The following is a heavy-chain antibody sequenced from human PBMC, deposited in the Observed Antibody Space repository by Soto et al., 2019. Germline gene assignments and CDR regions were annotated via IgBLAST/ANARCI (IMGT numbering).Heavy chain of an antibody. CDR1: GFTFRSYA. CDR3: AKIVGGGSHQDAVDI. D-gene: IGHD2-15*01. CDR2: TGGGGVST. Sequence: EVQLLESGGGLVEPGGALRLSCAASGFTFRSYAMTWVRQAQGKGLEWVSYTGGGGVSTYYADSVKGRLTSSRDDSKNTLYLQINRRRAEDTALYYCAKIVGGGSHQDAVDIWGQGTMVTVSS. J-gene: IGHJ3*02. V-gene: IGHV3-23*01.